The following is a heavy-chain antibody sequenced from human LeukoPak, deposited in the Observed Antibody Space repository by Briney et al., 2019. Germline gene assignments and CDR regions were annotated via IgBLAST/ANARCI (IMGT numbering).Heavy chain of an antibody. J-gene: IGHJ4*02. V-gene: IGHV3-21*01. Sequence: PGGSLRLSCAASGFTFSSYAMSWVRQAPGKGLEWVSSISSSSSYIYYADSVKGRFTISRDNAKNSLYLQMNSLRAEDTAVYYCARGYCSSTSCKPGGYWGQGTLVTVSS. D-gene: IGHD2-2*01. CDR2: ISSSSSYI. CDR1: GFTFSSYA. CDR3: ARGYCSSTSCKPGGY.